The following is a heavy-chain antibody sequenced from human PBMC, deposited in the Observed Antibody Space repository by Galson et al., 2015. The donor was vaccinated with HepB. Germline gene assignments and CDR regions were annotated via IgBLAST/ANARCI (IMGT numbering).Heavy chain of an antibody. Sequence: SLRLSCAASAFNVTNNYMSWVRQAPGKGLDWVSVIYRNGSTYYADSVKGRFTISRDNSKNTVYLQMNSLRAEDTAVYYCARDQGDDYVNYYYYFGMDIWGQGTTVTVSS. D-gene: IGHD4-17*01. CDR2: IYRNGST. V-gene: IGHV3-66*03. CDR1: AFNVTNNY. CDR3: ARDQGDDYVNYYYYFGMDI. J-gene: IGHJ6*02.